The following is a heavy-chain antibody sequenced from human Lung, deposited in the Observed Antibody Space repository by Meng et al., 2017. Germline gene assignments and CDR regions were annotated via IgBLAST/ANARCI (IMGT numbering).Heavy chain of an antibody. D-gene: IGHD4-17*01. CDR1: GFTFGRNA. Sequence: VQLVGAGGGWVQPGRSLGLSCAASGFTFGRNAMHWVRQAPGKGLEWVAAISYDGSNQHYADSVKGRFTISRDNSENTLYLQMNSLRAEDTAVYYCARNNYGDYYFDYWGQGTLVTVSS. V-gene: IGHV3-30*01. CDR2: ISYDGSNQ. J-gene: IGHJ4*02. CDR3: ARNNYGDYYFDY.